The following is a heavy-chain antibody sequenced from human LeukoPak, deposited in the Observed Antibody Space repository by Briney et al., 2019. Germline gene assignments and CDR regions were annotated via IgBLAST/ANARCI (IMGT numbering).Heavy chain of an antibody. Sequence: SETLSLTCAVYGGSFSGYYWSWIRQPPGKGLEWIGEINHSGSTNYNPSLKSRVTISVDTSKNQFSLKLSSVTAADTAVYYCARGLRTGDLDYWGQGTLVTVSS. V-gene: IGHV4-34*01. J-gene: IGHJ4*02. D-gene: IGHD7-27*01. CDR2: INHSGST. CDR3: ARGLRTGDLDY. CDR1: GGSFSGYY.